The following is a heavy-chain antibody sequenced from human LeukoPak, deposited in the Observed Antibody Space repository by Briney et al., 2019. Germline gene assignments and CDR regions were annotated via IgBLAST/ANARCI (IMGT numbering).Heavy chain of an antibody. V-gene: IGHV3-9*03. Sequence: GGSLRLSCAASGFTFDDYAMHWVRQAPGKGLEWVSGISWNSGITAYADSVKGRFTISRDNAKNTLYPQMNSLRAEDMALYYCVKDIGYSNNWTFINWGQGTLVTVSS. CDR2: ISWNSGIT. CDR3: VKDIGYSNNWTFIN. CDR1: GFTFDDYA. D-gene: IGHD6-13*01. J-gene: IGHJ4*02.